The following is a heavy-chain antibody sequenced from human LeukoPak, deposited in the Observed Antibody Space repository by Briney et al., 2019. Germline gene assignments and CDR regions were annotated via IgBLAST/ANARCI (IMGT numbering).Heavy chain of an antibody. CDR2: MNPNSGNT. J-gene: IGHJ6*03. V-gene: IGHV1-8*01. Sequence: GASVKVSCKASGYTFTSYDINWVRQATGQGLEWMGWMNPNSGNTGYAQKFQGGVTMTRNTSISTAYMELSSLRSEDTAVYYCASWVATIDYYYMDAWGKGTTVTVSS. CDR3: ASWVATIDYYYMDA. CDR1: GYTFTSYD. D-gene: IGHD5-12*01.